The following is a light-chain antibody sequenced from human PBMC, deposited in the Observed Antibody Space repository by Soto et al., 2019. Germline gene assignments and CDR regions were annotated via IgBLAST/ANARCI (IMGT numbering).Light chain of an antibody. V-gene: IGLV2-14*03. CDR2: DVS. J-gene: IGLJ1*01. CDR1: SSVVGSYNY. CDR3: SSYTTSETRV. Sequence: QSALTQPASVSRSPGQSITISCTGTSSVVGSYNYVSWYQHHPGKVPKLMIYDVSSRPSGVSNRFSGSKSGNTASLTISGLQTEDEADYYCSSYTTSETRVFGTGTKVT.